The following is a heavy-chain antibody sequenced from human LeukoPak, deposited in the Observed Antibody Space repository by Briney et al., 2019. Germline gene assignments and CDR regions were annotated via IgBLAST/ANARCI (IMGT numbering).Heavy chain of an antibody. D-gene: IGHD3-10*01. CDR2: ICDNGHT. CDR1: GGSFSPAH. Sequence: PSETLSLTCTFSGGSFSPAHWSWIRQPPGKGLEWIGVICDNGHTDYNPSLQSRVTISVDTSKRQFSLKLGSLAAADTAVYYCATGRDPYKTGHWGQGTLVTVSS. V-gene: IGHV4-59*01. J-gene: IGHJ4*02. CDR3: ATGRDPYKTGH.